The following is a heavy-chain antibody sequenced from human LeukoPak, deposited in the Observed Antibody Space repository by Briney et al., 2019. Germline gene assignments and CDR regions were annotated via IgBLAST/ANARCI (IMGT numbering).Heavy chain of an antibody. CDR1: GGSISSGGYY. J-gene: IGHJ3*01. D-gene: IGHD3-10*01. CDR2: IYYSGST. CDR3: AREAYRSGFGC. Sequence: SETLSLTCAVYGGSISSGGYYWSWIRQHPGKGLEWIGYIYYSGSTYYNPSLKSRVTISVDTSKNQFSLKLSSVTAADTAVYYCAREAYRSGFGCWGQGTMVTVSS. V-gene: IGHV4-31*11.